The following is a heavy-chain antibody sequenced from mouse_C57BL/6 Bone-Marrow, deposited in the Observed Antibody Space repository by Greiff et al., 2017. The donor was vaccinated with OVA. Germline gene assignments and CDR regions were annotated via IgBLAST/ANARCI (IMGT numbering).Heavy chain of an antibody. CDR3: ARPLDYYGSSYWYFDV. Sequence: EVQLQQSGPELVKPGASVKISCKASGYTFTDYYMNWVKQSHGKSLEWIGDINPNNGGTSYNQKFKGKARLTVSKSSSTAYMELRRLTSEDSAVYYCARPLDYYGSSYWYFDVWGTGTTVTVSS. CDR2: INPNNGGT. J-gene: IGHJ1*03. D-gene: IGHD1-1*01. CDR1: GYTFTDYY. V-gene: IGHV1-26*01.